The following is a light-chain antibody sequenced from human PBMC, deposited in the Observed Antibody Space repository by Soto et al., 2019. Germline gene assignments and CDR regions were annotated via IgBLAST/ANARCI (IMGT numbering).Light chain of an antibody. CDR2: DVS. J-gene: IGLJ1*01. CDR1: TSEVGGYNY. CDR3: SSYTSSSTPYV. V-gene: IGLV2-14*01. Sequence: QSVLTQPASVSGSSGQLVPISCPGTTSEVGGYNYVSWYQQHPGKAPKLMIYDVSNRPSGVSNRFSGSKSGNTASLTISGLQAEDEADYYCSSYTSSSTPYVFGTGTKVTVL.